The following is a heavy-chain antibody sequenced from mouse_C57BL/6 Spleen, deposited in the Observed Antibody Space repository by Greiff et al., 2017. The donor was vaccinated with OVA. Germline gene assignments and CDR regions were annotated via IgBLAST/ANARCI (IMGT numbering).Heavy chain of an antibody. D-gene: IGHD2-1*01. Sequence: VKLQQSGAELMKPGASVKLSCKATGYTFTGYWIEWVKQRPGHGLEWIGDILPGSGSTNYNEKFKGKATFTADTSSNTAYMQLSSLTTEDSALYYCAGPSTKVPYYFDYWGQGTTLTVSS. CDR2: ILPGSGST. CDR3: AGPSTKVPYYFDY. J-gene: IGHJ2*01. CDR1: GYTFTGYW. V-gene: IGHV1-9*01.